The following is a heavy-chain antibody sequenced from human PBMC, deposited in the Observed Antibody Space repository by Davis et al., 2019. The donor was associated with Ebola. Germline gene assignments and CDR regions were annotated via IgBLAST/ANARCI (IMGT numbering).Heavy chain of an antibody. CDR3: AREQYSDMGFDY. D-gene: IGHD5-18*01. V-gene: IGHV4-34*01. J-gene: IGHJ4*02. CDR2: INHSGST. CDR1: GGSFSGYY. Sequence: SETLSLTCAVYGGSFSGYYWSWIRQPPGKGLEWIGEINHSGSTYYNPSLKSRVTISVDTSKNQFSLKLSSVTAADTAVYYCAREQYSDMGFDYWGQGTLVTVSS.